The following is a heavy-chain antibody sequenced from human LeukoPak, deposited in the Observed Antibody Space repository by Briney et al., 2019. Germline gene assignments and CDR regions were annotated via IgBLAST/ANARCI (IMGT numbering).Heavy chain of an antibody. V-gene: IGHV4-4*02. J-gene: IGHJ4*02. Sequence: SETLSLTCAVSGGSISSSNWWSWVRQPPGKGLEWIGEIYHSGSTNYNPSLKSRVTISVDKSKNQFSLKLSSVTAADTAVYYCARHPDTAMAPYFDYWGQGTLVTVSS. CDR2: IYHSGST. D-gene: IGHD5-18*01. CDR1: GGSISSSNW. CDR3: ARHPDTAMAPYFDY.